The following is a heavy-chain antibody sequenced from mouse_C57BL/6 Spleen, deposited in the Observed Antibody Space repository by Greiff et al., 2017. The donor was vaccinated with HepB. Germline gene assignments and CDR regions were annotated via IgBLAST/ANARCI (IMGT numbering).Heavy chain of an antibody. V-gene: IGHV1-22*01. CDR1: GYTFTDYN. D-gene: IGHD1-1*01. CDR3: ARGGTGSRRGVAY. Sequence: EVQLQQSGPELVKPGASVKMSCKASGYTFTDYNMHWVKQSPGKSLEWIGYINPNNGGTSYNQKFKGKATLTVNKSSSTAYMELRSLTTEDSAVYYWARGGTGSRRGVAYWGQGTLVTVSA. CDR2: INPNNGGT. J-gene: IGHJ3*01.